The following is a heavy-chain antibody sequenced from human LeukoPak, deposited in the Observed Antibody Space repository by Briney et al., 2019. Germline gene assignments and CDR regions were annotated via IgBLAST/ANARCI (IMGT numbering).Heavy chain of an antibody. D-gene: IGHD6-25*01. CDR2: INSDGSST. V-gene: IGHV3-74*01. Sequence: GGSLRLSCAGSGFTLHGFAMIWVRQAPGQGLVWVSRINSDGSSTSYADSVKGRFTISRDNAKNTLYLQMNSLRAEDTAVYYCARAKQRAIWGQGTMVTVSS. CDR3: ARAKQRAI. CDR1: GFTLHGFA. J-gene: IGHJ3*02.